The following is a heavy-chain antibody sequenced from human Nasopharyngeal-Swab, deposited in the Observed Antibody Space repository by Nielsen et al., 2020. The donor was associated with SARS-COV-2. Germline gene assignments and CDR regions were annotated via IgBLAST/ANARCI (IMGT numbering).Heavy chain of an antibody. CDR3: ARHGVAEDY. D-gene: IGHD3-3*01. CDR1: GYTFTSYG. J-gene: IGHJ4*02. Sequence: ASVKVSCKTSGYTFTSYGISWVRQAPGQGLEWLGSISVHNGYTNYPQKLQGRVTMTTDTSTSTVYMELRSLRSDDTAVYYCARHGVAEDYWGQGTLVTVSS. CDR2: ISVHNGYT. V-gene: IGHV1-18*01.